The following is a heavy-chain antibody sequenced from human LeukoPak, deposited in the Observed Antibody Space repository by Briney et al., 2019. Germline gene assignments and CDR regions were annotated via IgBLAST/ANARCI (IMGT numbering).Heavy chain of an antibody. CDR1: GGSISSCY. J-gene: IGHJ4*02. V-gene: IGHV4-59*01. CDR2: IYYSGST. CDR3: AREDTAMLDY. D-gene: IGHD5-18*01. Sequence: SETLSLTCSVSGGSISSCYWSWIRQPPGKGLEWIGYIYYSGSTNYNPSLKSRVTISVDTTKNQFSLKLSSVTAADTAVHDCAREDTAMLDYWGQGTLVTVSS.